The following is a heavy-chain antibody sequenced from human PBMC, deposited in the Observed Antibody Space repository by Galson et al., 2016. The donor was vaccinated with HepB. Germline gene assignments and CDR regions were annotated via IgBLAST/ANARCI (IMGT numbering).Heavy chain of an antibody. CDR1: GYTFTAYY. CDR2: MNPNNGDT. D-gene: IGHD3/OR15-3a*01. Sequence: SVKVSCKAIGYTFTAYYMHWVRQAPGQGLEWMGWMNPNNGDTNYAQNFQGRVTMTRDTSISTAYMELSRLRSDDTAVYFCASYDVDFYYSPIHYFGLGVWGQGTTVTVSS. V-gene: IGHV1-2*02. J-gene: IGHJ6*02. CDR3: ASYDVDFYYSPIHYFGLGV.